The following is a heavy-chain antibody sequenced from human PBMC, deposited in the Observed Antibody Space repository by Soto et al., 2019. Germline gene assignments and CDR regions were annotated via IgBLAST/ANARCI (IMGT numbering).Heavy chain of an antibody. V-gene: IGHV1-69*13. CDR1: GGTFSSYA. CDR3: ARGRYCGGGSCYGFLRY. CDR2: IIPIFGTA. D-gene: IGHD2-15*01. Sequence: SVKVSCKASGGTFSSYAISWVRQAPGQGLEWMGGIIPIFGTANYAQKFQDRVTITADESTSTAYMELRSLRSEDTAVYYCARGRYCGGGSCYGFLRYSGQGTIVTVYS. J-gene: IGHJ4*02.